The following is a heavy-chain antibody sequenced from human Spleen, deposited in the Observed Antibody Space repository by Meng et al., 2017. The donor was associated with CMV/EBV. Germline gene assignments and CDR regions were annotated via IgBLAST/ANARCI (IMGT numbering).Heavy chain of an antibody. CDR3: ASELVEMATITSDY. CDR2: IWYDGSEK. CDR1: GFTFSSYG. Sequence: GGSLRLSCAASGFTFSSYGMYWVRQAPGKGLEWVAVIWYDGSEKYYAGSVKGRFTISRDNSKNTLYLQMNSLRAEDTAVYYCASELVEMATITSDYWGQGTLVTVSS. J-gene: IGHJ4*02. D-gene: IGHD5-24*01. V-gene: IGHV3-33*07.